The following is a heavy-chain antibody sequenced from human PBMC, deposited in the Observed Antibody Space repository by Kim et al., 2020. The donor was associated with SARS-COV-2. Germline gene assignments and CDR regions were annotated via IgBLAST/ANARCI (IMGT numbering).Heavy chain of an antibody. CDR1: GGSISSGGYY. CDR3: ARGNYYDSSGYYRY. D-gene: IGHD3-22*01. Sequence: SETLSLTCTVSGGSISSGGYYWSWIRQHPGKGLEWIGYIYYSGSTYYNPSLKSRVTISVDTSKNQFSLKLSSVTAADTAVYYCARGNYYDSSGYYRYWGQGTLVTVSS. V-gene: IGHV4-31*03. CDR2: IYYSGST. J-gene: IGHJ4*02.